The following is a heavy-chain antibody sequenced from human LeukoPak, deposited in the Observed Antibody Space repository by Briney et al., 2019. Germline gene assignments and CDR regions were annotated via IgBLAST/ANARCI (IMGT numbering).Heavy chain of an antibody. CDR1: GFTFSSYG. V-gene: IGHV3-33*06. Sequence: GGSLRLSCAASGFTFSSYGMHWVRQAPGKGLEWVAAIWYDGSNKYYADSVKGRFTISRDNSKNTLYLQMNSLRAEDTAVYYCAKEIPPYCSSTSCYKGFDYWGQGTLVTVSS. CDR3: AKEIPPYCSSTSCYKGFDY. D-gene: IGHD2-2*02. J-gene: IGHJ4*02. CDR2: IWYDGSNK.